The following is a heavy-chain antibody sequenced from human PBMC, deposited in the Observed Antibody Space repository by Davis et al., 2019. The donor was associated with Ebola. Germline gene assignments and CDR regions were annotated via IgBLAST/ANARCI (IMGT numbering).Heavy chain of an antibody. CDR1: GYTFTSYG. V-gene: IGHV1-18*04. CDR2: INPHNGNT. CDR3: AREGGSGTALDY. D-gene: IGHD5-18*01. J-gene: IGHJ4*02. Sequence: ASVKVSCKASGYTFTSYGISWVRQAPGQGLEWMGWINPHNGNTNYAQNVQGRVTMTTDTSTSTAYMEVGSLRSEDTAVYYCAREGGSGTALDYWGQGTLVTVSS.